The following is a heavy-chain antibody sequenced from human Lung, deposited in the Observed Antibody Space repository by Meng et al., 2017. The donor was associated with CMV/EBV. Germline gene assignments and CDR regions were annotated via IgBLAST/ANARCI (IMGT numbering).Heavy chain of an antibody. CDR1: GFSFSTSW. CDR2: IYQDGNEK. D-gene: IGHD6-19*01. V-gene: IGHV3-7*01. Sequence: GESXKISCAASGFSFSTSWMSWVRRAPGKGLEWVANIYQDGNEKYYVESVRGRFTISRANAKNSLYLQMNSLRAEDTAVYFCAKEIDPAVAGNQGYFDYWGQRALVTVSS. CDR3: AKEIDPAVAGNQGYFDY. J-gene: IGHJ4*02.